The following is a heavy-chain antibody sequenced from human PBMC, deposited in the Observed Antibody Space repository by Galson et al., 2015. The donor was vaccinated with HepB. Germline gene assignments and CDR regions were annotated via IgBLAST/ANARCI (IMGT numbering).Heavy chain of an antibody. CDR2: INIGNGYT. CDR3: ARETFRMAVAANELDI. CDR1: GYTFNRHT. Sequence: SVKVSCKASGYTFNRHTIHWVRQAPGQGLERMGWINIGNGYTIYSQNFQGRVTISRDTSASTAYMDLSSLRSEDTAVYYCARETFRMAVAANELDIWGQGTLVTVSS. D-gene: IGHD6-19*01. J-gene: IGHJ4*02. V-gene: IGHV1-3*04.